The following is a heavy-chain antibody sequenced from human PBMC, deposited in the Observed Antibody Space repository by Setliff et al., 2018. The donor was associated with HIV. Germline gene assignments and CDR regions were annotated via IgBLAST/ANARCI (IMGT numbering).Heavy chain of an antibody. D-gene: IGHD4-17*01. V-gene: IGHV4-61*01. CDR2: IYYSGGT. CDR1: GDSISSGSYY. CDR3: AREYGDLFYFDY. J-gene: IGHJ4*02. Sequence: PSETLSLTCTVSGDSISSGSYYWSWIRQPPGKGLEWIGYIYYSGGTTYNPSLKSRVTISGDTSKNQFSLNLCSVTAADTAMDYCAREYGDLFYFDYWGQGTLVTVSS.